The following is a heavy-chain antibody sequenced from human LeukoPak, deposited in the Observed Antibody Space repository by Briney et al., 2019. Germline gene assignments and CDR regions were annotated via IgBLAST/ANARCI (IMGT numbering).Heavy chain of an antibody. V-gene: IGHV1-2*02. CDR1: GYTFTGYY. CDR3: ARDYQQLWFRSASVPVY. D-gene: IGHD5-18*01. J-gene: IGHJ4*02. Sequence: GASVKVSCKASGYTFTGYYMHWVRQAPGQGLEWMGWINPNSGGTNYAQKFQGRVTMTRDTSISTAYMELSRLRSDDTAVYYCARDYQQLWFRSASVPVYWGQGTLVTVSS. CDR2: INPNSGGT.